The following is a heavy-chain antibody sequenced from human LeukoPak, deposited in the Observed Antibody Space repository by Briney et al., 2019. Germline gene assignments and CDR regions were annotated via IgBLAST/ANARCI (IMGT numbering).Heavy chain of an antibody. CDR3: ARYSKGFLELQNWLDP. Sequence: SETLSLTCAVSGGSISGYYWSWIRQPPGKGLEWIGYIYYSGSTNYNPSLKSRVTISVDTSKNQFSLKLSSVTAADTAVYYCARYSKGFLELQNWLDPWGQGTLVTVSS. D-gene: IGHD3-3*01. CDR1: GGSISGYY. V-gene: IGHV4-59*01. J-gene: IGHJ5*02. CDR2: IYYSGST.